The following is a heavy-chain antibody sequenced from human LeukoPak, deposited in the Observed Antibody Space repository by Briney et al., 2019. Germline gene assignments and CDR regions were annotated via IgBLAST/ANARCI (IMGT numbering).Heavy chain of an antibody. CDR3: ARLDSGSYPFDY. CDR2: IIPILGIA. J-gene: IGHJ4*02. CDR1: GYTFTSYG. Sequence: ASVKVSCKASGYTFTSYGISWVRQAPGQGLEWMGRIIPILGIANYAQKFQGRVTITADKSTSTAYMELSSLRSEDTAVYYCARLDSGSYPFDYWGQGTLVTVSS. V-gene: IGHV1-69*04. D-gene: IGHD1-26*01.